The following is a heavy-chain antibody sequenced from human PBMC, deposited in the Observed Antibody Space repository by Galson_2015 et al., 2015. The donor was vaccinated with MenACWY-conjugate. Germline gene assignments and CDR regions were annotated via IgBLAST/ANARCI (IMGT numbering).Heavy chain of an antibody. J-gene: IGHJ3*02. CDR2: ISYDGSNK. Sequence: SLRLSCAASGFTFSSYAMHWVRQAPGKGLEWVAVISYDGSNKYYADSVKGRFTISRDNSKNTLYLQMNSLRAEDTAVYYCARDFYDYVWGSYRLRSWTDAFDIWGQGTMVTVSS. CDR1: GFTFSSYA. CDR3: ARDFYDYVWGSYRLRSWTDAFDI. D-gene: IGHD3-16*02. V-gene: IGHV3-30*04.